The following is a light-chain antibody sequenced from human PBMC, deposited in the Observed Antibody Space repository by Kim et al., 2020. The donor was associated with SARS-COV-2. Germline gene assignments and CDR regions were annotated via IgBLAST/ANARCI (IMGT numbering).Light chain of an antibody. CDR2: GKY. CDR1: SLRNYY. V-gene: IGLV3-19*01. J-gene: IGLJ3*02. CDR3: NSRDSSGDHVL. Sequence: SSELTQDPAVSVALGQTVRLTCQGDSLRNYYATWYQQRPGQAPVLVLYGKYNRPSGIPDRFSGSASGNTASLTITGAQAGDEADYYCNSRDSSGDHVLFG.